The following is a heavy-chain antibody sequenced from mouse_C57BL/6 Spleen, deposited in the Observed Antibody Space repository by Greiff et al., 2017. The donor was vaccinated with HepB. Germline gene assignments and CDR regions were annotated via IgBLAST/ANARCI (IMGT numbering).Heavy chain of an antibody. Sequence: QVQLQQPGAELVMPGASVKLSCKASGYTFTSYWMHWVKQRPGQGLEWIGEIDPSDSYTNYNQKFKGKSTLTVDKSSSTAYMQLSSLTSEDSAVYYCARAGDDYPYYAMDYWGQRTSVTVSS. J-gene: IGHJ4*01. CDR2: IDPSDSYT. D-gene: IGHD2-4*01. CDR3: ARAGDDYPYYAMDY. V-gene: IGHV1-69*01. CDR1: GYTFTSYW.